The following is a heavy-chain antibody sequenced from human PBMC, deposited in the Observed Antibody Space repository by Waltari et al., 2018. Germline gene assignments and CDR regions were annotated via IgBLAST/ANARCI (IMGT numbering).Heavy chain of an antibody. CDR3: ARVQQQLVRWFDP. J-gene: IGHJ5*02. V-gene: IGHV4-59*11. D-gene: IGHD6-13*01. CDR2: IYYSGST. Sequence: QVQLQESGPGLVKPSETLSLTCTVPGGSISSHYWSWIRQPPGKGLEWIGYIYYSGSTNYNPSLKSRVTISVDTSKNQFSLKLSSVTAADTAVYYCARVQQQLVRWFDPWGQGTLVTVSS. CDR1: GGSISSHY.